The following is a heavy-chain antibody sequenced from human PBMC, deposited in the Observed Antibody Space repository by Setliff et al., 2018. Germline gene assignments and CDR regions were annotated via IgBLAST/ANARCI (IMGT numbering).Heavy chain of an antibody. D-gene: IGHD3-10*01. CDR1: GASITSGGFY. CDR2: IYYTGST. J-gene: IGHJ4*02. Sequence: LSLTCSVSGASITSGGFYWTWIRQSPGKGLEWIGSIYYTGSTSYKQSLEGRVTISVDTSKNQFSLRLSSVTAADTAVYYCARQAGLRGYYGSNSLYYFDFWGQGTLVTVSS. CDR3: ARQAGLRGYYGSNSLYYFDF. V-gene: IGHV4-39*01.